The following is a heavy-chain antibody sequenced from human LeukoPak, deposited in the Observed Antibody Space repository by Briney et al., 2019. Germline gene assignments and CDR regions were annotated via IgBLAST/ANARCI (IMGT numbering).Heavy chain of an antibody. CDR1: GDSISSYY. D-gene: IGHD6-13*01. CDR2: IYYTGST. V-gene: IGHV4-59*01. CDR3: ASSSSSSWTLYFDY. J-gene: IGHJ4*02. Sequence: SETLSLTCTVSGDSISSYYWSWIRQPPGKGLEWIGYIYYTGSTNYNPSLKGRVTISVDTSKNQFSLKLSSVTAADTAVYYCASSSSSSWTLYFDYWGQGTLVTVSS.